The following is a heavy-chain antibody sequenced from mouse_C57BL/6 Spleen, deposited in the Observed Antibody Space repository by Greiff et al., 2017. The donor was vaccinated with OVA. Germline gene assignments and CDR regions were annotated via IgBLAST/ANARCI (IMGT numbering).Heavy chain of an antibody. V-gene: IGHV5-17*01. J-gene: IGHJ4*01. Sequence: EVMLVESGGGLVKPGGSLKLSCAASGFTFSDYGMHWVRQAPEKGLEWVAYISSGSSTIYYADTVKGRFTISRDNAKNTLFLQMTSLRSEDTAMYYCARMHYGSSYDGRAMDYWGQGTSVTVSS. CDR3: ARMHYGSSYDGRAMDY. CDR2: ISSGSSTI. D-gene: IGHD1-1*01. CDR1: GFTFSDYG.